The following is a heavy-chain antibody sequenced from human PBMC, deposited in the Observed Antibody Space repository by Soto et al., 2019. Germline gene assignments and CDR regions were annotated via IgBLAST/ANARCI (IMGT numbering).Heavy chain of an antibody. CDR2: ISGSGGST. CDR3: AKDLRLAGRVDY. CDR1: GFTFSSYA. Sequence: EVQLLESGGGLVQPGGSLRLSCAASGFTFSSYAMSWVRQAPGKGLEWVSAISGSGGSTYYADSVKGRFTISRDNTNNTLYMQMNSRRAEDTSVYYCAKDLRLAGRVDYWGQGTLVTVSS. V-gene: IGHV3-23*01. D-gene: IGHD6-19*01. J-gene: IGHJ4*02.